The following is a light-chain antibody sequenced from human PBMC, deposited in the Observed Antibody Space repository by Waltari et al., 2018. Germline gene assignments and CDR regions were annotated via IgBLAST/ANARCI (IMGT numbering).Light chain of an antibody. CDR3: YSFTTSSTRV. CDR1: SSDVGHYDY. J-gene: IGLJ1*01. V-gene: IGLV2-14*03. Sequence: QSALTQPASVSGSPGQSITISCTGTSSDVGHYDYVSWFQQHPGNAPKLMIYDVHKRPSGVSTRFSCSKSGNTASLTISGLQAEDEADYYCYSFTTSSTRVFGTGTKVTVL. CDR2: DVH.